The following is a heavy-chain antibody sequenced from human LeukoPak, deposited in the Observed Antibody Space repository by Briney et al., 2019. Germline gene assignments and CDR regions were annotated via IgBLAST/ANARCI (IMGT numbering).Heavy chain of an antibody. CDR3: ARDYVDDIPMIKDY. CDR1: GGTFSSYA. Sequence: ASVKVSCKASGGTFSSYAISWMRQAPGQGLEWMGLINLSGGSTTYAQRFQGRVTLTRDTSTSTVYMELSSLRSEDTAVYYCARDYVDDIPMIKDYWGQGTLVTVSS. D-gene: IGHD2-8*01. CDR2: INLSGGST. J-gene: IGHJ4*02. V-gene: IGHV1-46*01.